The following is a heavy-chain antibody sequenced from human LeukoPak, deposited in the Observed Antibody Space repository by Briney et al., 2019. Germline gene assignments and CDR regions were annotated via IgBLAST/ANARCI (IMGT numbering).Heavy chain of an antibody. J-gene: IGHJ5*02. D-gene: IGHD6-13*01. CDR1: GGSFSGYY. CDR3: ARQWYSSRFDP. V-gene: IGHV4-34*01. CDR2: INHSGST. Sequence: PSETLSLTCAVYGGSFSGYYWSWIRQPPGKGLEWIGEINHSGSTNYNPSLKSRVTISVDTSKNQFSLKLSSVTAADTAVYYCARQWYSSRFDPWGQGTLVTVSS.